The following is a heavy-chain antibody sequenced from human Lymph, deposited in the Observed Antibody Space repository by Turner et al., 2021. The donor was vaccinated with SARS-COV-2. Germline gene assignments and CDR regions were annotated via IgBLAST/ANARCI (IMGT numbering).Heavy chain of an antibody. V-gene: IGHV3-33*01. CDR1: GFTFSSYG. J-gene: IGHJ4*02. Sequence: QVQLVESGGCVVPPGRSLRLSCSASGFTFSSYGMHWVRQAPGKGLEWVAVIWYDGSNKYYEDYVKGRLTISRDNYKNTLYLQMHSLRAEDTALYYCAREGYTYGPTYYVDYWGQGILVTVSS. CDR2: IWYDGSNK. D-gene: IGHD5-18*01. CDR3: AREGYTYGPTYYVDY.